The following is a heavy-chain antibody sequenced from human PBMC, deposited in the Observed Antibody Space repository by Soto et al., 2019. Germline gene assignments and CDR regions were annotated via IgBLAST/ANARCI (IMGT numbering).Heavy chain of an antibody. CDR3: ARVSVAGTRFDY. D-gene: IGHD6-19*01. CDR1: GGSISSYY. V-gene: IGHV4-59*12. J-gene: IGHJ4*02. Sequence: PSETRSLTCTVSGGSISSYYWSWIRQPPGRGLEWIAYIYYTGSTNYNPSLKSRVTISVDKSKNQFSLKLSSVTAADTAVYYCARVSVAGTRFDYWGQGTLVTVSS. CDR2: IYYTGST.